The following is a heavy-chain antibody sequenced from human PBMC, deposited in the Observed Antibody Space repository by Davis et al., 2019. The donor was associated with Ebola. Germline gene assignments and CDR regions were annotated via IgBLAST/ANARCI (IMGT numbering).Heavy chain of an antibody. J-gene: IGHJ6*02. CDR2: IYYSGST. V-gene: IGHV4-39*02. CDR3: AREMVRYYYGMDV. CDR1: GGSISSSSYY. D-gene: IGHD2-8*01. Sequence: MPSETLSLTCTVSGGSISSSSYYWGWIRQPPGKGLEWIGSIYYSGSTYYNPSLKSRVTISVDTSKNQFSLKLSSVTAADTAVYYCAREMVRYYYGMDVWGQGTTVTVSS.